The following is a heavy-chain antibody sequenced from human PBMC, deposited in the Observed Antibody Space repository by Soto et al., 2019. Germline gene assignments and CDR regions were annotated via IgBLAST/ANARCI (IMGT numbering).Heavy chain of an antibody. CDR1: GGSVSSGSYY. Sequence: SETLSLTCTVSGGSVSSGSYYWSWIRQPPGKGLEWIGYIYDSRSTNYNPSLKSRVTISVDTSKNQFSLKLYSVTAADTAVYYCARAHSGYDPLSMDVWGQGTTVTVSS. V-gene: IGHV4-61*01. CDR2: IYDSRST. CDR3: ARAHSGYDPLSMDV. D-gene: IGHD5-12*01. J-gene: IGHJ6*02.